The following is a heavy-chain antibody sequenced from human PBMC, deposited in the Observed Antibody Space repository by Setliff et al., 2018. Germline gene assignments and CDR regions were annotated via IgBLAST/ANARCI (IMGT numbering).Heavy chain of an antibody. CDR3: ARAPGRNIRGDY. J-gene: IGHJ4*02. D-gene: IGHD3-10*01. CDR2: IYYSGST. CDR1: GGSISSGGYY. V-gene: IGHV4-31*03. Sequence: TLSLTCTVSGGSISSGGYYWSWIRQHPGKGLEWIGYIYYSGSTYYNPSLKSRVTISVDTSKHQFSLKLSSVTAADTAVYYCARAPGRNIRGDYWGQGALVTVSS.